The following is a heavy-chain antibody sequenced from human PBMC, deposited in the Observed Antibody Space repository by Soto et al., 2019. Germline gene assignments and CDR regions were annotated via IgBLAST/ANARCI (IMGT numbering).Heavy chain of an antibody. CDR2: IIPIFGTA. CDR1: GVTFSSYA. Sequence: GASVKVSCKASGVTFSSYAISWVRQAPGQGLEWMGGIIPIFGTANYAQKFQGRVTITADESTSTAYMELSSLRSEDTAVYYCVRKQLVLNWFDPWGQGTLVTVSS. CDR3: VRKQLVLNWFDP. D-gene: IGHD6-6*01. J-gene: IGHJ5*02. V-gene: IGHV1-69*13.